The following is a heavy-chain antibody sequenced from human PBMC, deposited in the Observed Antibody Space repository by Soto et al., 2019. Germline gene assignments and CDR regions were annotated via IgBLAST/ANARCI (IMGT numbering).Heavy chain of an antibody. Sequence: QVQLVESGGGVVQPGRSLRLSCAASGFTFSSYGMHWVRQAPGKGLEWVAVIWYDGSNKYYADSVKGRFTISRDNSKNTLYLQMNSLRAEDTAVYYCAREGLRFLEWLFRYYGMDVWGQGTTVTVSS. D-gene: IGHD3-3*01. CDR2: IWYDGSNK. V-gene: IGHV3-33*01. CDR3: AREGLRFLEWLFRYYGMDV. J-gene: IGHJ6*02. CDR1: GFTFSSYG.